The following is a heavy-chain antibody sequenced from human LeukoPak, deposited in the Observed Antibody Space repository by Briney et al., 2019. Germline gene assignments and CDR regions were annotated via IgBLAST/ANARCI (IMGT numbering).Heavy chain of an antibody. V-gene: IGHV3-53*01. CDR1: GFTVSSNY. J-gene: IGHJ4*02. CDR3: ARVSSSWYGGYYFDY. D-gene: IGHD6-13*01. Sequence: GGSLRLSCAASGFTVSSNYMSWVRQAPGKGLEWVSTIYSDRSTYYADSVKSRFTISRDNSKNTLYLQMNSLRAEDTAVYYCARVSSSWYGGYYFDYWGQGTLVTVSS. CDR2: IYSDRST.